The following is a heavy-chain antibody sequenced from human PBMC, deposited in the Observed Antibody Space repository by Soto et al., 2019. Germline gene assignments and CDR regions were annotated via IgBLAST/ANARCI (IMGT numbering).Heavy chain of an antibody. J-gene: IGHJ6*01. D-gene: IGHD2-21*01. V-gene: IGHV1-2*04. CDR1: GYSFTDYH. Sequence: GASVKVSCKASGYSFTDYHIHWVRQAPGQGLEWLGRINPKSGGTSTAQKFQGWVTMTTDTSISTASMELTRLTSDDTAIYYCARGDSKDCSKGGCSLFYHHDMDGMRQGTTL. CDR2: INPKSGGT. CDR3: ARGDSKDCSKGGCSLFYHHDMDG.